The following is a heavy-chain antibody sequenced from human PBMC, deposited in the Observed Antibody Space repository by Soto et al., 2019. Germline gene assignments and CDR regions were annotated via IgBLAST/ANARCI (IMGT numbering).Heavy chain of an antibody. Sequence: GGSLRLSCTASGFTFSTYWMTWVRQAPGKGLEWVAIVSQDGTEKYYGDSVKGRFTISRDNTKNSLSLEMNSLRTDDTAVYYCVKPMTLRYFGSDFDFWGQGILVTVSS. V-gene: IGHV3-7*03. CDR2: VSQDGTEK. CDR3: VKPMTLRYFGSDFDF. J-gene: IGHJ4*02. D-gene: IGHD3-9*01. CDR1: GFTFSTYW.